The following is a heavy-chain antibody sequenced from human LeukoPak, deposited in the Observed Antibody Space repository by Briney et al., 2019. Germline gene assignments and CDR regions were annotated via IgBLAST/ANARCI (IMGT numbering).Heavy chain of an antibody. J-gene: IGHJ6*02. D-gene: IGHD3-22*01. V-gene: IGHV3-74*01. CDR1: GFTFSSHW. Sequence: GGSLRLSCAASGFTFSSHWMYWVRQAPGKGLLWVSRIRSDGRDTTYADSVKGRFTISRDNTKNTLDLQMNSLRAEDTAVYYCATDMGEAGSGSYRVGLDVWGQGTTVTVSS. CDR2: IRSDGRDT. CDR3: ATDMGEAGSGSYRVGLDV.